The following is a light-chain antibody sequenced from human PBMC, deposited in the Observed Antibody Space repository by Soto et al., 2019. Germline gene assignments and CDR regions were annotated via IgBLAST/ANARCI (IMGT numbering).Light chain of an antibody. Sequence: QSALTQPASVSGSPGQSITISCTGTNNDVSGYNYVSWYQHHPGKAPKLIIYEVSNRPSGVSSRFSGSKSGNTASLTISGLQAEDETDYFCSLYSSNGSLIFGPGTKVTVL. CDR2: EVS. J-gene: IGLJ1*01. CDR1: NNDVSGYNY. CDR3: SLYSSNGSLI. V-gene: IGLV2-14*01.